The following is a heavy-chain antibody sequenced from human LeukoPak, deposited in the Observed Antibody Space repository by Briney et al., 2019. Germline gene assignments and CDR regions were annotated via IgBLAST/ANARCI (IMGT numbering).Heavy chain of an antibody. Sequence: ASVKVSCKASGYTFTSYDINWVRQATGQGLEWMGWMNPNSGNTGYARKFQGRVTITRNTSISTAYMELSSLRSEDTAVYYCARGSKWYYDFWSAYNPAFDIWGQGTMVTVSS. D-gene: IGHD3-3*01. CDR3: ARGSKWYYDFWSAYNPAFDI. V-gene: IGHV1-8*03. J-gene: IGHJ3*02. CDR2: MNPNSGNT. CDR1: GYTFTSYD.